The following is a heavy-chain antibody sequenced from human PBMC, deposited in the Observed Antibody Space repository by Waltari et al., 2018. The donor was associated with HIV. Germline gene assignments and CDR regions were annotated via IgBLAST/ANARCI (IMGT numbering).Heavy chain of an antibody. CDR2: IYYSGNT. CDR3: ARVDYNSFYYYYYMDV. Sequence: QVQLQESGPGLVKPSETLSLTCTVSGGSIGSYYLSWIRQPPGKGLEWIGSIYYSGNTNYNASLKGRVTISVDTSKNQFSLNLSSVTAADTAVYYCARVDYNSFYYYYYMDVWGKGTTVTVSS. J-gene: IGHJ6*03. D-gene: IGHD4-4*01. V-gene: IGHV4-59*01. CDR1: GGSIGSYY.